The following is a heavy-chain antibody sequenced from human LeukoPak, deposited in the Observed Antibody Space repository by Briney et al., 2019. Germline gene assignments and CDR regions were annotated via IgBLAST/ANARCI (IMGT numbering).Heavy chain of an antibody. Sequence: PGGSLRLSCRASGSTFSHYAIHWVRQAPGKGLEWVTLISYNGTDTYYADSVRGRFTVSRDNSKNTLYLQMNSLRPEDTALYYCAGGRYYYDTSGYFDYWGQGTLVTVFS. CDR2: ISYNGTDT. V-gene: IGHV3-30-3*01. CDR3: AGGRYYYDTSGYFDY. J-gene: IGHJ4*02. D-gene: IGHD3-22*01. CDR1: GSTFSHYA.